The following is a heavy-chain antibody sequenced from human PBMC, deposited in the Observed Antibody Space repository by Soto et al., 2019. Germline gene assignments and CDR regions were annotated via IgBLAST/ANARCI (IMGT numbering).Heavy chain of an antibody. Sequence: EVQLVESGGGMVKPGGSLRLSCAASGFTFSRYSMNWVRQAPGKGLEWVSSISRSSSYIYYADSVKGRFTISRDNAQNSVYLQMNSLSAEDTAVDYCARIQLGYDAVDSWGQGTMVTVSS. J-gene: IGHJ3*02. D-gene: IGHD6-6*01. CDR3: ARIQLGYDAVDS. CDR1: GFTFSRYS. CDR2: ISRSSSYI. V-gene: IGHV3-21*01.